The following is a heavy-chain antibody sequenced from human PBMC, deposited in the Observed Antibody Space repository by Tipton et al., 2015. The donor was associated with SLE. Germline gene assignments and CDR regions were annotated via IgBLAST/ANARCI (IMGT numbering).Heavy chain of an antibody. V-gene: IGHV1-46*01. Sequence: QSGAEVKKPGASAKVSCKASGYTFTSYWMHWVRQAPGQGLEWMGIINPNDGRSTYAQKFQGRVTVTRDTSTSTIYMEMSRLRSDDTAMYYCARGRWLQYDAFDIWGQGTMVTVSS. D-gene: IGHD5-24*01. CDR2: INPNDGRS. CDR3: ARGRWLQYDAFDI. J-gene: IGHJ3*02. CDR1: GYTFTSYW.